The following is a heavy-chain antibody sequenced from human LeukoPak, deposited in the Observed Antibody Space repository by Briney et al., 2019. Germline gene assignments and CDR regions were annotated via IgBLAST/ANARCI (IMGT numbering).Heavy chain of an antibody. CDR2: ISSNGGST. V-gene: IGHV3-64D*06. D-gene: IGHD6-19*01. CDR3: VKPTVAGTDYYYGMDV. Sequence: GGSLRLSCSASGFTFSSYAMHWVRQAPGKGLEYVSAISSNGGSTYYADSVKGRFTISRDNSKNTLYLQMSSLRAEDTAVYYCVKPTVAGTDYYYGMDVWGQGTTVTVSS. CDR1: GFTFSSYA. J-gene: IGHJ6*02.